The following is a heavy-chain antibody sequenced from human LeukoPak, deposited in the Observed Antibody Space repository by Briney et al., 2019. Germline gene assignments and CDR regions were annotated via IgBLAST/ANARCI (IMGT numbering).Heavy chain of an antibody. D-gene: IGHD5-18*01. J-gene: IGHJ6*03. V-gene: IGHV3-30*18. CDR3: AKGLKTAVGPYMGYHYYMDV. CDR2: ISYDGSNK. CDR1: GFTFSSYG. Sequence: GGSLRLSCAASGFTFSSYGMHWVRQAPGKGLEWVAVISYDGSNKYYADSVKVRFTISRDNSKNTLYLQMNSLRAEDTAVYYCAKGLKTAVGPYMGYHYYMDVWGKGTTVTVSS.